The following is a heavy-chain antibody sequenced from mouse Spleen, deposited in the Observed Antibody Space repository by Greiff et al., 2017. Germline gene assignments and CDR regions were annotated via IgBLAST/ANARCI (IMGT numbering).Heavy chain of an antibody. D-gene: IGHD2-14*01. Sequence: EVQGVESGGGLVKPGGSLKLSCAASGFTFSSYAMSWVRQTPEKRLEWVAAINSNGGSTYYPDTVKDRFTISRDNAKNTLYLQMSSLRSEDTALYYCARRGYDGGPWYFDVWGAGTTVTVSS. CDR3: ARRGYDGGPWYFDV. J-gene: IGHJ1*01. V-gene: IGHV5-6-2*01. CDR2: INSNGGST. CDR1: GFTFSSYA.